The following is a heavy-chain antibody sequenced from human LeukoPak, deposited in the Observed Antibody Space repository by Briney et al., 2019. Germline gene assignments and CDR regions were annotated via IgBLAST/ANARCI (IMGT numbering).Heavy chain of an antibody. CDR1: GGSISSSNYY. V-gene: IGHV4-39*07. CDR3: ARALGRLSWFDP. J-gene: IGHJ5*02. CDR2: IYYSGST. Sequence: SETLSLTCTVSGGSISSSNYYWGWLRQPPGKGLEWIGSIYYSGSTYYNPSLKSRVTVSVDTSKNQFSLNLRSVTAADTAVYYCARALGRLSWFDPWGQGTLVTVSS. D-gene: IGHD7-27*01.